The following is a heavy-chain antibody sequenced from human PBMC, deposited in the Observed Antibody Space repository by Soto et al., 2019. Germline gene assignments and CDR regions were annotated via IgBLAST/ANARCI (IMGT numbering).Heavy chain of an antibody. CDR1: GGSISSSSYY. Sequence: QLQLQESGPGLVKPSETLSLTCTVSGGSISSSSYYWGWIRQPPGKGLEWIGSIYYSGSTYYNPSLKSRVTISVDTSKNQFSLKLSSVTAADTAVYYCARHARGIAVAGPRVNWFDPWGQGTLVTVSS. CDR3: ARHARGIAVAGPRVNWFDP. V-gene: IGHV4-39*01. D-gene: IGHD6-19*01. J-gene: IGHJ5*02. CDR2: IYYSGST.